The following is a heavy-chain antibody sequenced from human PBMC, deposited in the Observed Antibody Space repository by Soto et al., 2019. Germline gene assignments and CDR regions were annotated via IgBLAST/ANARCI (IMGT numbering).Heavy chain of an antibody. D-gene: IGHD2-8*01. CDR3: ARGGHRTKGVCSALDY. Sequence: PSETLSLTCTVSGGSISTYYWNWIRQPPGKGLEWIGYIYYGGSANYNPSLKSRVTISVDTSKKQFSLKLSSVTAADTAVYYCARGGHRTKGVCSALDYWGQGTLVTVSS. CDR1: GGSISTYY. V-gene: IGHV4-59*08. J-gene: IGHJ4*02. CDR2: IYYGGSA.